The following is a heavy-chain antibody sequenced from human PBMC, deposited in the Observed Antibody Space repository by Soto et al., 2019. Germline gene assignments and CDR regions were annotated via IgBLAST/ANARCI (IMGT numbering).Heavy chain of an antibody. D-gene: IGHD3-16*01. CDR3: AGRLTTAASLDY. Sequence: VQLVESGGGLIQPGGSLRLSCAASGFTVSNNHMTWVRQAAGKGLELVSFVHGGGSTSYADSGKGRFTISRDNSKNTLYLQMDSLRAEAPAIYYCAGRLTTAASLDYWGRGTLVTVSS. J-gene: IGHJ4*02. CDR1: GFTVSNNH. CDR2: VHGGGST. V-gene: IGHV3-53*01.